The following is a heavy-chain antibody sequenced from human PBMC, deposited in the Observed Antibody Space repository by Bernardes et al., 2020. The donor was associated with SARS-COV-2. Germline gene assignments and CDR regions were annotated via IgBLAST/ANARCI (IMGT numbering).Heavy chain of an antibody. D-gene: IGHD3-3*01. J-gene: IGHJ6*02. V-gene: IGHV3-23*01. CDR1: GFTFSSYA. CDR3: AKGIQLEWLLGYYYYYGMDV. Sequence: GSLRLSCAASGFTFSSYAMSWVRQAPGKGLEWVSAISVSGGSTYYADSVKGRFTISRDNSKNTLYLQMNSLRAEDTAVYYCAKGIQLEWLLGYYYYYGMDVWGQGTTVTVSS. CDR2: ISVSGGST.